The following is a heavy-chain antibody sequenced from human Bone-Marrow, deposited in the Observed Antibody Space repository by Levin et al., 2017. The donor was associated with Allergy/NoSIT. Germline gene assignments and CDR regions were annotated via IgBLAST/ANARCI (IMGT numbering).Heavy chain of an antibody. CDR1: GFTFSSYD. CDR2: IGTGGDT. V-gene: IGHV3-13*01. J-gene: IGHJ4*02. CDR3: ARSPVAGGHYFDY. Sequence: GSLRLSCAASGFTFSSYDMHWVRQAPGKGLEWVAAIGTGGDTYYPDSVKGRFTISRENAKNSLYLQMNNLRDGDTAVYYCARSPVAGGHYFDYWGQGTLVTVSS. D-gene: IGHD6-19*01.